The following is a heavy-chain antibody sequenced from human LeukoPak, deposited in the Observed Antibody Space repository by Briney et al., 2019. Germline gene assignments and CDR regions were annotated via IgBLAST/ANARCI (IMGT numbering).Heavy chain of an antibody. J-gene: IGHJ4*02. CDR1: GGSISSTNDY. CDR3: ARALGDIVATIDY. V-gene: IGHV4-39*07. D-gene: IGHD5-12*01. CDR2: IYHSGST. Sequence: SETLSLTCTVAGGSISSTNDYWGWIRQPPGKGLEWIGTIYHSGSTHSNPSLKSRVTISVDTSKNQFSLKLSSVTVADTAVYYCARALGDIVATIDYWGQGTLVTVSS.